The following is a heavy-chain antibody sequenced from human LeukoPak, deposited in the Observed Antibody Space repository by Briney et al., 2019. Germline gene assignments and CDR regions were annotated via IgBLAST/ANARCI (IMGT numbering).Heavy chain of an antibody. CDR2: ISSSSSTI. CDR3: ARDPYNLYYYYGMDV. D-gene: IGHD1-14*01. J-gene: IGHJ6*02. V-gene: IGHV3-48*01. Sequence: GGSLRLSCAASGFTFSSYSMNWVRQAPGKGLEWVSYISSSSSTIYYADSVKGRFTISRDNAKNSLYLQMNSLRAEDTAVYYCARDPYNLYYYYGMDVWGQGTTVTVSS. CDR1: GFTFSSYS.